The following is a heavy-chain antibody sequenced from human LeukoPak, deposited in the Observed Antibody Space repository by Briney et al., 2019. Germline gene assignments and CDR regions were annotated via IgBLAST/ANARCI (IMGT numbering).Heavy chain of an antibody. CDR2: INPGGSSI. Sequence: GGSLRLSCAASGFTFSSYWMHWVRQVPGKGLVWVARINPGGSSITYADSVKGRFTISRDNAKNTLYLQMGSLRAEDTGVYYCAGSNQADDYWGQGTLVTVSS. V-gene: IGHV3-74*01. J-gene: IGHJ4*02. D-gene: IGHD1-14*01. CDR1: GFTFSSYW. CDR3: AGSNQADDY.